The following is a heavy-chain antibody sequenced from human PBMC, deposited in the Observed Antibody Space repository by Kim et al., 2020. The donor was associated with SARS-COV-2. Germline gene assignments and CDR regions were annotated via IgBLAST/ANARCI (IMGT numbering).Heavy chain of an antibody. Sequence: SETLSLTCTVSGGSISSSSYYWGWIRQPPGKGLEWIGSIYYSGSTYYNPSLKSRVTISVDTSKNQFSLKLSSVTAADTAVYYCARPRYCSSTSCLIYFDYWGQGTLVTVSS. CDR2: IYYSGST. V-gene: IGHV4-39*01. CDR3: ARPRYCSSTSCLIYFDY. J-gene: IGHJ4*02. D-gene: IGHD2-2*01. CDR1: GGSISSSSYY.